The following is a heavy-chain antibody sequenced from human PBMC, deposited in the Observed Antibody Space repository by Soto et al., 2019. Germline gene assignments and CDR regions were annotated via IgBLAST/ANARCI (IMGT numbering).Heavy chain of an antibody. J-gene: IGHJ4*02. CDR2: INPSGGST. CDR3: ARERESGYSYGH. D-gene: IGHD5-18*01. CDR1: GYTFTSYY. Sequence: QVQLVQSGAEVKKPGASVKVSCKASGYTFTSYYMHWVRQAPGQGLEWMGIINPSGGSTSYAQKFQGRVTMTRDTSTSTGYMELSSLRSEDTAVYYWARERESGYSYGHWGQGTLVTVSS. V-gene: IGHV1-46*03.